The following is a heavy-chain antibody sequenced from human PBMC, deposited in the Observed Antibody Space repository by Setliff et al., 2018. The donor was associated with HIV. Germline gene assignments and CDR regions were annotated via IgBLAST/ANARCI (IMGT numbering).Heavy chain of an antibody. CDR1: GFTFSSYS. D-gene: IGHD1-26*01. Sequence: GGSLRLSCAASGFTFSSYSMNWVRQAPGKGLEWVSYISSSSSYTHYADSVKGRFTISRDNAKNSLYLQMNSLRAEDTAVYYCARRPVGATTSGFDYWGQGTLVTVSS. V-gene: IGHV3-21*01. CDR3: ARRPVGATTSGFDY. CDR2: ISSSSSYT. J-gene: IGHJ4*02.